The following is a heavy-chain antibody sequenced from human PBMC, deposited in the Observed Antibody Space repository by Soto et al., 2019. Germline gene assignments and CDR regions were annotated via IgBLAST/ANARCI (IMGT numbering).Heavy chain of an antibody. CDR1: GFTFSSYA. V-gene: IGHV3-30-3*01. J-gene: IGHJ4*02. D-gene: IGHD6-19*01. CDR2: ISYDGSNK. Sequence: GGSLRLSCAASGFTFSSYAMHWVRQAPGKGLEWVAVISYDGSNKYYADSVKGRFTISRDNSKNTLYLQMNSLRAEDTAVYYCARSRLLAYSSGWTPSWFDYWGQGTLVTVSS. CDR3: ARSRLLAYSSGWTPSWFDY.